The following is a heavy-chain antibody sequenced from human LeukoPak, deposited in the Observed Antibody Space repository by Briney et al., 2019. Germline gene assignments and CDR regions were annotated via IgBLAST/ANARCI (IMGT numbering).Heavy chain of an antibody. CDR2: MSSGSRYI. J-gene: IGHJ4*02. CDR3: TRDRPTGASRVFVVQ. V-gene: IGHV3-21*01. Sequence: GGSLRLSCAASGFTFSSYAMTWVHHAPGKGLEWVSSMSSGSRYIYYADSVRGRFTISRDNAKNSLYLLMNSLRAEDTAVYYCTRDRPTGASRVFVVQWGQGTLVTVSS. D-gene: IGHD3-3*01. CDR1: GFTFSSYA.